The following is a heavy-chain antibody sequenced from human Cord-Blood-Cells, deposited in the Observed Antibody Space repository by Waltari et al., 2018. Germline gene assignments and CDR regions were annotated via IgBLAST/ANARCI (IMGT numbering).Heavy chain of an antibody. CDR3: AADRGVATIFYWYFDL. V-gene: IGHV1-58*01. CDR2: IVVGSGNT. J-gene: IGHJ2*01. D-gene: IGHD5-12*01. CDR1: GFTFTSSA. Sequence: QMQLVQSGPEVKKPGTSVKVSCKASGFTFTSSAVQWVRQARGQRLEWIGWIVVGSGNTNYAQKLQERVTITRDMSTSTAYMELSSLRSEDTAVYYCAADRGVATIFYWYFDLWGRGTLVTVSS.